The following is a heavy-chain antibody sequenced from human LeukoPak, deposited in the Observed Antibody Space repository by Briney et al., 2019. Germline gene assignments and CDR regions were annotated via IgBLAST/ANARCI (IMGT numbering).Heavy chain of an antibody. Sequence: GGSLRLSCAASGFTFSTSGMHWVRQAPGKGLEWVAFIQYDVSDKFYADSVKGRFTISRDNSKSTLYLQMNSLRAEDTAVYYCAKPGRSSGWYKFAFDYWGQGTLVTVSS. J-gene: IGHJ4*02. V-gene: IGHV3-30*02. CDR1: GFTFSTSG. CDR3: AKPGRSSGWYKFAFDY. CDR2: IQYDVSDK. D-gene: IGHD6-19*01.